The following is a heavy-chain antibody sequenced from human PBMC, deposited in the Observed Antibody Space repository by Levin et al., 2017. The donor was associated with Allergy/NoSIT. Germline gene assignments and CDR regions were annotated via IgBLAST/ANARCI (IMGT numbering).Heavy chain of an antibody. J-gene: IGHJ5*02. D-gene: IGHD3-10*01. V-gene: IGHV4-39*01. CDR1: GGSISSSSYY. CDR2: IYYSGST. Sequence: SETLSLTCTVSGGSISSSSYYWGWIRQPPGKGLEWIGSIYYSGSTYYNPSLKSRVTISVDTSKNQFSLKLSSVTAADTAVYYCASNVWFGELYNWFDPWGQGTLVTVSS. CDR3: ASNVWFGELYNWFDP.